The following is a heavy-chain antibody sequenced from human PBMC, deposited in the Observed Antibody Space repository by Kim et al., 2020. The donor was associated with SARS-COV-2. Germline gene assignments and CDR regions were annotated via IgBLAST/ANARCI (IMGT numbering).Heavy chain of an antibody. Sequence: SVKVSCKASGGTFSNYAISWVRKAPGQGLEWMGGIIPIFGTPNYAQKFQDRVTITADESTSTAYMELSSLRSEDTAVYYCARGFYGSGSYYNVVRGLKYYYYGMDVWGQGTTVTVSS. CDR2: IIPIFGTP. CDR1: GGTFSNYA. D-gene: IGHD3-10*01. J-gene: IGHJ6*02. V-gene: IGHV1-69*13. CDR3: ARGFYGSGSYYNVVRGLKYYYYGMDV.